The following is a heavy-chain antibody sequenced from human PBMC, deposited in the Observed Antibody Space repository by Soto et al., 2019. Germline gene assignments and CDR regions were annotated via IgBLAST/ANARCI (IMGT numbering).Heavy chain of an antibody. D-gene: IGHD6-13*01. CDR1: GGSISSGGYS. CDR3: ARVHSSSYHYFDY. CDR2: IYHSGST. V-gene: IGHV4-30-2*01. J-gene: IGHJ4*02. Sequence: ASETLSLTCAVSGGSISSGGYSWSWIRQPPGKGLEWIGYIYHSGSTYYNPSLKSRVTISVDGSKNQFSLKVNSVTAEDTAVYYCARVHSSSYHYFDYWGQGTLVTVSS.